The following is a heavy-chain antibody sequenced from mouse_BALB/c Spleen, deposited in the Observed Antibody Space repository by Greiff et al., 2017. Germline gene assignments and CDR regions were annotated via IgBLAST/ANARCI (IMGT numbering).Heavy chain of an antibody. Sequence: DAGGGLVQPKGSLKLSCAASGFTFNTNAMNWVRQAPGKGLEWVARIRSKSNNYATYYADSVKDRFTISRDDSQSMLYLQMNNLKTEDTAMYYCVRDIYYGYDGFAYWGQGTLVTVSA. D-gene: IGHD2-2*01. CDR2: IRSKSNNYAT. J-gene: IGHJ3*01. CDR1: GFTFNTNA. CDR3: VRDIYYGYDGFAY. V-gene: IGHV10S3*01.